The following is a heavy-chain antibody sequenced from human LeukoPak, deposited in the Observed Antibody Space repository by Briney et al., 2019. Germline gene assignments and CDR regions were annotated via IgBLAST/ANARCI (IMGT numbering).Heavy chain of an antibody. CDR1: GYTFTSYY. CDR3: ARDKDITMIVVAKDAFDI. J-gene: IGHJ3*02. D-gene: IGHD3-22*01. Sequence: ASVKVSCKASGYTFTSYYMHWVRQAPGQGLEWMGWINPNSGGTNYAQKFQGRVTMTRDTSISTAYMELSRLRSDDTAVYYCARDKDITMIVVAKDAFDIWGQGTMVTVPS. V-gene: IGHV1-2*02. CDR2: INPNSGGT.